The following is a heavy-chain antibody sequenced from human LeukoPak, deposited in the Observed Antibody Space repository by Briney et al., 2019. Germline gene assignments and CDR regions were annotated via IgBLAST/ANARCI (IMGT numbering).Heavy chain of an antibody. V-gene: IGHV1-69*05. D-gene: IGHD5-18*01. CDR2: IIPIFGTA. J-gene: IGHJ5*02. CDR1: GGTFSSYA. CDR3: ARDLWDTAIDNWFDP. Sequence: ASVKVSCKASGGTFSSYAISWVRQAPGQGLEWMGRIIPIFGTANYAQKFQGRVTITTDESTSTAYMELSSLRSEDTAVYYCARDLWDTAIDNWFDPWGLGTLVTVSS.